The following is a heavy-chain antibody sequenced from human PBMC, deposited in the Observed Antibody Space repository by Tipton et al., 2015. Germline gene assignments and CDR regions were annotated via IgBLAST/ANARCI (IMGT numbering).Heavy chain of an antibody. D-gene: IGHD6-6*01. J-gene: IGHJ6*02. Sequence: LRLSCTVSGGSLSSGSYYWSWIRQPPGGGLEWIGYIYYSGSTNYNPSLKSRVTISVDTSKDQFSLKLSSVTAADTAVYYCARDLGQQLVGPYYFHYAMDVWGQGTSVTVSS. V-gene: IGHV4-61*01. CDR3: ARDLGQQLVGPYYFHYAMDV. CDR2: IYYSGST. CDR1: GGSLSSGSYY.